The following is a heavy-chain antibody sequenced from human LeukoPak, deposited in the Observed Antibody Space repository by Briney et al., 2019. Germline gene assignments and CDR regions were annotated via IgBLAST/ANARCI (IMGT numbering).Heavy chain of an antibody. CDR3: ARVGGYCSSTSRYSANWFDP. CDR2: INPNSGGT. CDR1: GYTFTGYY. J-gene: IGHJ5*02. D-gene: IGHD2-2*01. V-gene: IGHV1-2*02. Sequence: GASVKVSCKASGYTFTGYYMHWVRQAPGQGLEWMGWINPNSGGTNYAKKFQGRVTMTRDTSISTAYMELSRLRSDDTAVYYCARVGGYCSSTSRYSANWFDPWGQGTLVTVSS.